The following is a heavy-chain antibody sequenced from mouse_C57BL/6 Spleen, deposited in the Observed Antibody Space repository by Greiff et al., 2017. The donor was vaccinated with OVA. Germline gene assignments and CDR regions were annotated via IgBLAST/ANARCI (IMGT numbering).Heavy chain of an antibody. Sequence: EVMLVESGAELVRPGASVKLSCTASGFNIKDYYMHWVKQRPEQGLEWIGRIDPEDGDTEYAPKFQGKATMTADTSSNTAYLQLSSLTSEDTAVYYCTTYDSLGRGYAMDYWGQGTSVTVSS. CDR2: IDPEDGDT. CDR3: TTYDSLGRGYAMDY. V-gene: IGHV14-1*01. CDR1: GFNIKDYY. J-gene: IGHJ4*01. D-gene: IGHD3-2*02.